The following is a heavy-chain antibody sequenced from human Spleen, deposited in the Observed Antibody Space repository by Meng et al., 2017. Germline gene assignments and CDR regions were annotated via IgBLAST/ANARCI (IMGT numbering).Heavy chain of an antibody. CDR2: ISYRGST. CDR1: GDSLSSGDYY. J-gene: IGHJ4*02. V-gene: IGHV4-61*08. Sequence: QVQLQGSGPGLVRPSETLSLTCTVFGDSLSSGDYYWSWIRQPPGKGLEWIGYISYRGSTNYNPSLKTRVTILVDTSKNQFSLKLSSVTAADTAVYYCASGQLRGPFDYWGQGTLVTVSS. CDR3: ASGQLRGPFDY. D-gene: IGHD1-1*01.